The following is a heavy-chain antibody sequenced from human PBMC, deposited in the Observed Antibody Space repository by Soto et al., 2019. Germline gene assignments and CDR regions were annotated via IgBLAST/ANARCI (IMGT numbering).Heavy chain of an antibody. J-gene: IGHJ5*02. Sequence: GESLKVPWKGSGYNFTNYWSGWVRQMPEKGLEWMGIIYPGDSDTRYSPSFQGQVTISADKSISTAYLQWSSLKASDTAMYYCASFHLPSCSSSSLCWFDPWGQGTLVTVSS. CDR2: IYPGDSDT. CDR3: ASFHLPSCSSSSLCWFDP. CDR1: GYNFTNYW. V-gene: IGHV5-51*01. D-gene: IGHD6-6*01.